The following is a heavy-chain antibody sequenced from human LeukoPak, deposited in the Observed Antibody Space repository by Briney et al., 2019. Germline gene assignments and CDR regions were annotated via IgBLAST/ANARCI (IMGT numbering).Heavy chain of an antibody. CDR2: INSGSTNP. Sequence: GGSLRLSCEASGFIFSSYTMDWIRQAPGKGLEWVAPINSGSTNPYYADSVKGRFTISRDDAKKSLYLQMTSLRVEDTSVYYCARDFLAAGDYWGQGTLVTVSS. CDR3: ARDFLAAGDY. CDR1: GFIFSSYT. D-gene: IGHD6-13*01. V-gene: IGHV3-21*01. J-gene: IGHJ4*02.